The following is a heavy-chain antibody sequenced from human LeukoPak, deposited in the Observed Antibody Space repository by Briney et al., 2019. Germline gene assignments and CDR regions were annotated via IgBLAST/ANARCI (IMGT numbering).Heavy chain of an antibody. CDR2: VSVSGDTT. J-gene: IGHJ4*02. D-gene: IGHD2-21*01. V-gene: IGHV3-23*01. CDR1: GFTFSSYD. Sequence: GGSLRLSCAASGFTFSSYDMSWVRQAPGKGLEWLSVVSVSGDTTYAGSVKGRFTISRDNSKSTVYLQMNSLRAEDTAVYYCAKGGDSNSYSRADHWGQGTLVTVSS. CDR3: AKGGDSNSYSRADH.